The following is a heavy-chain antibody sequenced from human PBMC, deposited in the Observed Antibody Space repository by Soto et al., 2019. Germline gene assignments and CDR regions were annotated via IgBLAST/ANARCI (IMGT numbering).Heavy chain of an antibody. J-gene: IGHJ6*02. V-gene: IGHV1-69*13. CDR1: GGTFSSYA. D-gene: IGHD3-3*01. Sequence: ASVKVSCKASGGTFSSYAISWVRQAPGQGIEWMGGIIPIFGTANYAQKFQGRVTITADESTSTAYMELSSLRSEDTAVYYCARSYDFWSGYYTGPAINYYYYGMDVWGQGTTVTVSS. CDR3: ARSYDFWSGYYTGPAINYYYYGMDV. CDR2: IIPIFGTA.